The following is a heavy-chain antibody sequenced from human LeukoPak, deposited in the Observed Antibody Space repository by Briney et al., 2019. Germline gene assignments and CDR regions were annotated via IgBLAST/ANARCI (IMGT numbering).Heavy chain of an antibody. CDR3: ANYGSGSYRFDP. CDR2: IHHSGST. Sequence: SENLSLTCTVSGGSISSGGYYWSWIRQHPGKGLEWIGYIHHSGSTYYNPSLKSRLIISPDTSKNQFSLKLNSVTAADTAVYYCANYGSGSYRFDPWGQGTLVTVSS. J-gene: IGHJ5*02. D-gene: IGHD3-10*01. CDR1: GGSISSGGYY. V-gene: IGHV4-31*03.